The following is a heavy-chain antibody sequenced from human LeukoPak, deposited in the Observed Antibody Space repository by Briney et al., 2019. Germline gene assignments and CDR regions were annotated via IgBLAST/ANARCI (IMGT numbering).Heavy chain of an antibody. V-gene: IGHV4-59*08. CDR1: GGSISSYY. J-gene: IGHJ4*02. D-gene: IGHD5-12*01. CDR3: ASLLRDGYNYFDY. Sequence: SETLSLTCTVSGGSISSYYWSWIRQPPGKGLEWIEYIYYSGSTNYNPSLKSRVTISVDTSKNQFSLKLSSVTAADTAVYYCASLLRDGYNYFDYWGQGTLVTVSS. CDR2: IYYSGST.